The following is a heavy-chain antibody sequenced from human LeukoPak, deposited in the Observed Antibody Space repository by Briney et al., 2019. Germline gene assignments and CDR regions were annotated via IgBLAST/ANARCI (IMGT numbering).Heavy chain of an antibody. CDR2: INPEGSEK. CDR1: GLTFSSSW. J-gene: IGHJ4*02. CDR3: ARGRGYYSSGSPEEFDY. D-gene: IGHD3-10*01. Sequence: GGSLRLSCAVSGLTFSSSWMDWVRQAPGKGLEWVASINPEGSEKYSADSVKGRFTISRDNAENSLFLQMNGLSAEDTAVYYCARGRGYYSSGSPEEFDYWGQGTLVTVSS. V-gene: IGHV3-7*01.